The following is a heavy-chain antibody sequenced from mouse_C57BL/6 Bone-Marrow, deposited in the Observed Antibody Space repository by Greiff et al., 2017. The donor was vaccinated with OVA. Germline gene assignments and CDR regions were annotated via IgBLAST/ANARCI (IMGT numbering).Heavy chain of an antibody. D-gene: IGHD1-1*01. CDR3: AREGDGSSYDYWYFDV. J-gene: IGHJ1*03. V-gene: IGHV5-12*01. CDR1: GFTFSDYY. CDR2: ISNGGGST. Sequence: EVKLMESGGGLVQPGGSLKLSCAASGFTFSDYYMYWVRQTPEKRLEWVAYISNGGGSTYYPETVKGRFTISRDNAKNTLYLQMSRLKSEDTAMYYCAREGDGSSYDYWYFDVWGTGTTVTVSS.